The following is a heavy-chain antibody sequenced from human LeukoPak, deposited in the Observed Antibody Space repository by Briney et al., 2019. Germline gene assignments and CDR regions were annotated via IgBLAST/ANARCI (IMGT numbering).Heavy chain of an antibody. D-gene: IGHD4-23*01. V-gene: IGHV3-30*18. CDR1: GFTFSSYA. CDR2: ISYDGSNK. CDR3: ANEPRAGGNPQLPSAFDI. Sequence: PGRSLRLSCAASGFTFSSYAMHWVRQAPGKGLEWVAVISYDGSNKYYADSVKGRFTISRDNSKNTLYLQMNSLRAEDTAVYYCANEPRAGGNPQLPSAFDIWGQGTMVTVSS. J-gene: IGHJ3*02.